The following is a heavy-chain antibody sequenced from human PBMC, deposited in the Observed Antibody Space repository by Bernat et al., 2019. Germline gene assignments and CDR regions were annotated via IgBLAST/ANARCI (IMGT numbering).Heavy chain of an antibody. V-gene: IGHV4-31*11. Sequence: QLQLQESGPGLVQPSQTLSLTCAVSGGSISSYDYYWSWIRQPPGKGLEWIGYIYYSGKTDYNPSLRSRLTISVATYQNQFPLKLSSVTAADTAVYYCAGGRDASKVNCWGQGTLVTVPS. CDR2: IYYSGKT. CDR1: GGSISSYDYY. J-gene: IGHJ4*02. D-gene: IGHD4-4*01. CDR3: AGGRDASKVNC.